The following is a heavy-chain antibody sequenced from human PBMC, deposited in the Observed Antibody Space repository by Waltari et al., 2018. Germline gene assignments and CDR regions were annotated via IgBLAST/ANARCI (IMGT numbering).Heavy chain of an antibody. CDR2: ISSDASDT. D-gene: IGHD1-1*01. CDR1: GFTFSSSW. J-gene: IGHJ6*02. Sequence: EEQLVESGGGLVQPGDSLRLSCAASGFTFSSSWMNWVPQAPGKGPLWVSRISSDASDTTYADSVKGRFTISRDNAKNTLYLQMNRLRAEDTAVYYCARVARRTYRSPVPGRHYYYGMDVWGQGTTVTVSS. V-gene: IGHV3-74*03. CDR3: ARVARRTYRSPVPGRHYYYGMDV.